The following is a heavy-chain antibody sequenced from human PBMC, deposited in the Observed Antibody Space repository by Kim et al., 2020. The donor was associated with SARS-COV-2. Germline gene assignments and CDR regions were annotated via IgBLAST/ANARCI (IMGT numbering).Heavy chain of an antibody. V-gene: IGHV4-39*01. CDR2: IYSYGAA. CDR1: GASISSDTYS. J-gene: IGHJ4*02. Sequence: SETLSLTCTVSGASISSDTYSWGWLRQPPGKGLEWIGSIYSYGAASYNPRVTTSVDPSKNQFSLKLTSVTAADTAVYYCARISPENGYAFRDAFDYWGQG. CDR3: ARISPENGYAFRDAFDY. D-gene: IGHD5-12*01.